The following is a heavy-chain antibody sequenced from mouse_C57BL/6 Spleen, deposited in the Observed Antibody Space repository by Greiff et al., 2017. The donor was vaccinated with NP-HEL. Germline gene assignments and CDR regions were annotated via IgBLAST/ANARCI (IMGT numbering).Heavy chain of an antibody. CDR3: ARTAVAYYIDY. V-gene: IGHV1-39*01. CDR2: INPNYGST. D-gene: IGHD1-1*01. CDR1: GYSFTDYN. Sequence: VQLQQSGPELVKPGASVKISCKASGYSFTDYNMNWVKQSNGKSLEWIGVINPNYGSTSYNQQFTGKATLTVDQSSSTAYMQLNRLTSEASAVLYSARTAVAYYIDYWGQGTTLTVSS. J-gene: IGHJ2*01.